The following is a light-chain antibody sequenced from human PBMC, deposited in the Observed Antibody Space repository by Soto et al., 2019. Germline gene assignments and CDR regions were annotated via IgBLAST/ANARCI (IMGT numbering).Light chain of an antibody. CDR3: AAWDDSLSGSYV. J-gene: IGLJ1*01. CDR2: SNN. CDR1: SSNIGSNY. Sequence: SAPTQPPSASGTPGQRVTISCSGSSSNIGSNYVYWYQQLPGTAPKLLIYSNNQRPSGVPDRFSGSKSGTSASLAISGLRSEDEADYYCAAWDDSLSGSYVFGTGTKVTVL. V-gene: IGLV1-47*02.